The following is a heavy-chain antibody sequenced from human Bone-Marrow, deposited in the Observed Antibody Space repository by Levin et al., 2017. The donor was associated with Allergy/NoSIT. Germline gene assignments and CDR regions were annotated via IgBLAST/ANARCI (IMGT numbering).Heavy chain of an antibody. CDR2: INAGNGNT. CDR1: GYTFTSYA. Sequence: ASVKVSCKASGYTFTSYAMHWVRQAPGQRLEWMGWINAGNGNTKYSQKFQGRVTITRDTSASTAYMELSSLRSEDTAVYYCARGGLAYYDSSGYLYNWFDPWGQGTLVTVSS. CDR3: ARGGLAYYDSSGYLYNWFDP. D-gene: IGHD3-22*01. J-gene: IGHJ5*02. V-gene: IGHV1-3*01.